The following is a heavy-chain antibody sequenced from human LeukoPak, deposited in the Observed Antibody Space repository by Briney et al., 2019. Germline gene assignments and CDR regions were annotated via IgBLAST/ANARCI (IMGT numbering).Heavy chain of an antibody. CDR1: EFTFSGSA. V-gene: IGHV3-73*01. D-gene: IGHD3-9*01. CDR3: TSRAPYFDILTGYYRDYYYGMDV. J-gene: IGHJ6*02. Sequence: GGSLRLSCAASEFTFSGSAMHWVRQASGKGLEWVGRIRNKINNYATAYAASVKGRFTISRDDSKNTAYLQMSSLKTEDTAVYYCTSRAPYFDILTGYYRDYYYGMDVWGQGATITVSS. CDR2: IRNKINNYAT.